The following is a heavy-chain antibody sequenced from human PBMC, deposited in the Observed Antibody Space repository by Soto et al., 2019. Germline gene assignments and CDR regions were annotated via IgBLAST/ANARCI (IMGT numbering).Heavy chain of an antibody. CDR2: IYPGDSAT. D-gene: IGHD3-10*01. CDR3: ASPAPGVVRGVIFPPTHCFHP. J-gene: IGHJ5*02. CDR1: GYSFTSYW. V-gene: IGHV5-51*01. Sequence: GESLKISCKGSGYSFTSYWIGWVRQMPGKGLEWMGIIYPGDSATRYSPYFRGQVTISADKSISTAYLQWSSLKASDTAMYYWASPAPGVVRGVIFPPTHCFHPWGKGTLVPVS.